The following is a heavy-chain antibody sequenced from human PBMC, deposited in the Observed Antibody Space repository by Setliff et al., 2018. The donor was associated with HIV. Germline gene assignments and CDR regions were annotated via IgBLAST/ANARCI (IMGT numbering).Heavy chain of an antibody. CDR3: ARVGLAYSGDMDV. J-gene: IGHJ6*03. Sequence: PSETLSLTCTVSGDSISSGSYYWSWIRQPAGKGLEWIGHVYTSGSTDYNPSLNSRLTISIDTSRNQFSLRLNSVTAADTAVYFCARVGLAYSGDMDVWGKGTTGTSP. D-gene: IGHD2-21*01. CDR1: GDSISSGSYY. V-gene: IGHV4-61*09. CDR2: VYTSGST.